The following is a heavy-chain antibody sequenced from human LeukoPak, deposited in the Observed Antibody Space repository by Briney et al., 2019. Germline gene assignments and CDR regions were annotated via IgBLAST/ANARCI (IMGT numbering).Heavy chain of an antibody. J-gene: IGHJ3*01. V-gene: IGHV3-11*04. Sequence: GGSLRLFCEASGFTFRDYYMSWLRQAPGKGLEWISYMSSIYNTMYYADSVKGRFTISRDNAKNSLYLQMNNLRADDPAVYYCARESREFAFDVWGQGTMVTVSS. CDR2: MSSIYNTM. CDR3: ARESREFAFDV. CDR1: GFTFRDYY.